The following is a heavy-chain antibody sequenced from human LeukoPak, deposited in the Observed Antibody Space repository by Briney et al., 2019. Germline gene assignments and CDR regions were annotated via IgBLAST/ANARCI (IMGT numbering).Heavy chain of an antibody. CDR2: ITPIFGTA. D-gene: IGHD2-21*02. Sequence: SVKVSCKASGGTFSSYAISWVRQAPGQGLEWMGGITPIFGTANYAQKFQGRVTITADESTSTAYMELSSLRSEDTAVYYCAREASVTATLDAFDIWGQGTMVTVSS. CDR1: GGTFSSYA. V-gene: IGHV1-69*01. J-gene: IGHJ3*02. CDR3: AREASVTATLDAFDI.